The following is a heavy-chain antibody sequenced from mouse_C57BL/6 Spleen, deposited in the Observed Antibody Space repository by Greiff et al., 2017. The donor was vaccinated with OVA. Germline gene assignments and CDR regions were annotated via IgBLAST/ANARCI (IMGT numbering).Heavy chain of an antibody. Sequence: VQLQQSGPELVKPGASVKISCKASGYAFSSSWMNWVKQRPGKGLEWIGRIYPGDGDTNYNGKFKGKATLTADKSSSTAYMQLSSLTSEDSAVYFCARDPYDYDGVYFDYWGQGTTLTVSS. J-gene: IGHJ2*01. D-gene: IGHD2-4*01. CDR3: ARDPYDYDGVYFDY. V-gene: IGHV1-82*01. CDR1: GYAFSSSW. CDR2: IYPGDGDT.